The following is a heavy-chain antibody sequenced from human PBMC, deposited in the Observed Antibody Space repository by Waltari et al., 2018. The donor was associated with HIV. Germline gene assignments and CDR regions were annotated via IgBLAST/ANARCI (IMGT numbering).Heavy chain of an antibody. J-gene: IGHJ4*02. CDR1: GFTFSSYA. Sequence: EVQLLESGGGLVQPGGSLRLSCAASGFTFSSYAMSWVRQAPGKGLEWVSAISGSGGSTYYADSVKGRFTISRDNSKNTLYLQMNSLRAEDTAVYYCVKDSDSSGYHYYFDYWGQGTLVTVSS. D-gene: IGHD3-22*01. CDR3: VKDSDSSGYHYYFDY. CDR2: ISGSGGST. V-gene: IGHV3-23*01.